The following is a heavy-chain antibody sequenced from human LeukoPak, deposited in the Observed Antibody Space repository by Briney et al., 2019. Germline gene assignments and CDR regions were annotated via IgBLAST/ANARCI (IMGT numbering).Heavy chain of an antibody. V-gene: IGHV3-33*01. CDR3: ARVKRLRYFDWPYAFDI. D-gene: IGHD3-9*01. CDR1: GFTFSSYG. CDR2: IWYDGSSK. Sequence: GGSLRLSCAASGFTFSSYGMHWVRQAPGKGLEWVAVIWYDGSSKYYADSVKGRFTISRDNSKNTLYLQMNSLRAEDPAVYYCARVKRLRYFDWPYAFDIWGQGTMVTVSS. J-gene: IGHJ3*02.